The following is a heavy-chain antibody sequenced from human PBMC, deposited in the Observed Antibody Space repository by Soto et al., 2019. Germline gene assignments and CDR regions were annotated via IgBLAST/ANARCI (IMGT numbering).Heavy chain of an antibody. Sequence: EVQLVESGGGLVQPGGSLRLSCAASGFTFSSYWMSWVRQAPGKGLEWVANIKQDVSEKYYVDSVKGRFTISRDNAKNSLYLQMNRLRAEDTAVYYCARDSSSWYFNYYYYGMDVWGQGTTVTVSS. D-gene: IGHD6-13*01. V-gene: IGHV3-7*05. CDR1: GFTFSSYW. J-gene: IGHJ6*02. CDR3: ARDSSSWYFNYYYYGMDV. CDR2: IKQDVSEK.